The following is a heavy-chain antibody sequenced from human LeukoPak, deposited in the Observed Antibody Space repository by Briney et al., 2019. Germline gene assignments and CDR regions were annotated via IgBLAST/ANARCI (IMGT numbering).Heavy chain of an antibody. Sequence: ASVKVSCKASGYTFTSYGISWVRQAPGQGLEWMGWISAYNGNTNYAQKLQGRVTMTTDTSTSTAYMELRSLRSDDTAVYYCARVAMVRGVSPFDYWGQGTLVTVSS. CDR1: GYTFTSYG. CDR3: ARVAMVRGVSPFDY. J-gene: IGHJ4*02. V-gene: IGHV1-18*01. D-gene: IGHD3-10*01. CDR2: ISAYNGNT.